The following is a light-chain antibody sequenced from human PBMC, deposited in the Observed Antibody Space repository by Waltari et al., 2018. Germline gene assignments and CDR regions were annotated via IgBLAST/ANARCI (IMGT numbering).Light chain of an antibody. Sequence: DIHMTQSPSSLSASVGDRVTITCRASQSISTYLNWYQQKPGTAPKLLIYASSRLQRGVPSRFNGGGSETDFTLTITSLQPDDFATYYCQQSYTLPYSFGHGTDLEI. V-gene: IGKV1-39*01. CDR2: ASS. CDR3: QQSYTLPYS. CDR1: QSISTY. J-gene: IGKJ2*03.